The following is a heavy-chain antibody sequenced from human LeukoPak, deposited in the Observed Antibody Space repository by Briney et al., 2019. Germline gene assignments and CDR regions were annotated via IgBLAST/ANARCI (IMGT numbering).Heavy chain of an antibody. Sequence: VGSLRLSCAVSGITLSNYGRSWVRQAPGKGLEWVAGISDSGGRTNYAASVKGRFTISRDNPKNTLYLQMNSLRAEDTAVYFCAKRGVVIRVILVGFHKEAYYFDSWGQGALVTVSS. CDR1: GITLSNYG. J-gene: IGHJ4*02. D-gene: IGHD3-22*01. V-gene: IGHV3-23*01. CDR3: AKRGVVIRVILVGFHKEAYYFDS. CDR2: ISDSGGRT.